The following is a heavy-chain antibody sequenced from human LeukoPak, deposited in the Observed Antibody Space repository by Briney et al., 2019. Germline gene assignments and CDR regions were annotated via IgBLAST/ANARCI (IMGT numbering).Heavy chain of an antibody. CDR3: ARSDFWSGYYPHFDY. CDR2: IYSSGST. V-gene: IGHV4-4*07. Sequence: SETLSLTCTVSGGSISSYYWSWVRQPAGKGLEWIGRIYSSGSTNYNPSLKSRVTMSLDTSKNQFSLKLTSVTAADTAVYYCARSDFWSGYYPHFDYWGQGTLVTVSS. D-gene: IGHD3-3*01. CDR1: GGSISSYY. J-gene: IGHJ4*02.